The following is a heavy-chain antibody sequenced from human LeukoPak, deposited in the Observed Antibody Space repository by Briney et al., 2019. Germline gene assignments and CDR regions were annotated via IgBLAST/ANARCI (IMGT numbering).Heavy chain of an antibody. J-gene: IGHJ3*02. CDR1: GGSISSSSYY. CDR2: IYSGGST. CDR3: ARALRFDAFDI. Sequence: ETLSLTCTVSGGSISSSSYYWGWVRQAPGKGLEWVSVIYSGGSTYYADSVKGRFTISRDNSKNTLYLRMNSLRAEDTAVYYCARALRFDAFDIWGQGTMVTVSS. D-gene: IGHD3-16*01. V-gene: IGHV3-53*01.